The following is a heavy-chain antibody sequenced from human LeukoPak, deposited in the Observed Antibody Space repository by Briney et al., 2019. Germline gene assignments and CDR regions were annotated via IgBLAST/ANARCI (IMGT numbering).Heavy chain of an antibody. CDR1: GDSITNYY. Sequence: SETLSLTCTVSGDSITNYYWSWYRQPPGQGLEWIGYIYYSGNTNYNPSLKSRVTISVDKSKNQFSLKLRSVTAADTAVYYCARMKGDYWGQGTLVTVSS. J-gene: IGHJ4*02. CDR3: ARMKGDY. V-gene: IGHV4-59*01. CDR2: IYYSGNT.